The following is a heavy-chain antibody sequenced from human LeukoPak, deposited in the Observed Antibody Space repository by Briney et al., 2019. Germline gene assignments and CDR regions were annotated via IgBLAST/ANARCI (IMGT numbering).Heavy chain of an antibody. Sequence: SETLSLTCTVSGGSISSYYWSWIRQPPGKGLEWIGYIYYSRSTNYNPSLKSRVTISVDTSKNQFSLKLSSVTAADTAVYYCARGVLWFGELLSPNFDYWGQGTLVTVSS. J-gene: IGHJ4*02. CDR2: IYYSRST. CDR3: ARGVLWFGELLSPNFDY. D-gene: IGHD3-10*01. CDR1: GGSISSYY. V-gene: IGHV4-59*01.